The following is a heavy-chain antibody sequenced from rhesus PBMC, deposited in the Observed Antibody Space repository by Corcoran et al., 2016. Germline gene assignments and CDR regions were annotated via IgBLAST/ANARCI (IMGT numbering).Heavy chain of an antibody. CDR1: GFTFNIYG. J-gene: IGHJ5-1*01. CDR3: SRFDV. V-gene: IGHV3-54*02. Sequence: EGQMVESGGDLVQPGGSLRLSCAASGFTFNIYGIHWVRQATGKGLEWVAGMSTDGSNKQYADSVRDRFTISRDNSRNIVYLQMNNLKLEDTAVYYCSRFDVWGPGVLVIVSS. CDR2: MSTDGSNK.